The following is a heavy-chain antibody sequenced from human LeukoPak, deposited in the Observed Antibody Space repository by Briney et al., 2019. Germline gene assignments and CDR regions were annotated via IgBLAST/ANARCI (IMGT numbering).Heavy chain of an antibody. CDR2: ISWNSGSI. Sequence: GRSLRLSCAASGFTFDDYAMHWVRQAPGKGLEWVSGISWNSGSIGYADSVKGRFTISRDNAKNSLYLQMNSLRAEDTVLYYCAKYDSSGYYPFDYWGQGTLVTVSS. D-gene: IGHD3-22*01. CDR3: AKYDSSGYYPFDY. J-gene: IGHJ4*02. V-gene: IGHV3-9*01. CDR1: GFTFDDYA.